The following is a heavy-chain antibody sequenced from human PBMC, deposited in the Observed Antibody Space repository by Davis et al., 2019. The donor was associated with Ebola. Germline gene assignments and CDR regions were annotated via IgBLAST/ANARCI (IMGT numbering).Heavy chain of an antibody. J-gene: IGHJ4*02. CDR2: IIPIFGTA. Sequence: AASVKVSCKASGGTFSSYAISWVRQAPGQGLEWMGGIIPIFGTANYAQKFQGRVTITADESTSTVYMELSSLRSEDTAMYYCASTPSGWLRSGYFDYWGQGTLVTVSS. V-gene: IGHV1-69*13. CDR3: ASTPSGWLRSGYFDY. D-gene: IGHD5-24*01. CDR1: GGTFSSYA.